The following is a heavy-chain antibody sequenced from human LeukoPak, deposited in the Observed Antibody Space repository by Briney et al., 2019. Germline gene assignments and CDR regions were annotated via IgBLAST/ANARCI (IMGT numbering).Heavy chain of an antibody. CDR1: GGSISSSSYY. CDR3: ARDRSRMSGYFDY. J-gene: IGHJ4*02. Sequence: SETLSLTCTVSGGSISSSSYYWGWIRQPPGKGLEWIGYIYYSGSTNYNPSLKSRVTISVDTSKNQFSLKLSSVTAADTAVYFCARDRSRMSGYFDYWGQGTLVTVSS. V-gene: IGHV4-61*01. CDR2: IYYSGST. D-gene: IGHD3-3*01.